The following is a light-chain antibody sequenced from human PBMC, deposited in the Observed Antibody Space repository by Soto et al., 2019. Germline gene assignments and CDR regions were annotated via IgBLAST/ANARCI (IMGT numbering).Light chain of an antibody. CDR3: RSFAGINGDG. CDR2: DVN. Sequence: QSLLTQPPSASGSPGQSVTISCTGSSSDVGGYNRVCWYQRLPGAAPRLRSYDVNKRRSGVRARCSGSKSGNTACLTVSGLPADEEADYYCRSFAGINGDGFGSGTKVTVL. V-gene: IGLV2-8*01. CDR1: SSDVGGYNR. J-gene: IGLJ1*01.